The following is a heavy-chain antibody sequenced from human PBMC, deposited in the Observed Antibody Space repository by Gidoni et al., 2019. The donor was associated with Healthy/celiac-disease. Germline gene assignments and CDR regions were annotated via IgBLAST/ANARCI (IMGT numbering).Heavy chain of an antibody. J-gene: IGHJ4*02. CDR2: IKQDGSEK. CDR1: GFTFRSYW. D-gene: IGHD3-22*01. CDR3: ARGAYYYDSSGPLYY. Sequence: EVQLVESGGGLVQPGGSLRLTFAASGFTFRSYWMSWVRQAPGKGLEWVANIKQDGSEKYYVDSVKGRFTISRDNAKNSLYLQMNSLRAEDTAVYYCARGAYYYDSSGPLYYWGQGTLVTVSS. V-gene: IGHV3-7*03.